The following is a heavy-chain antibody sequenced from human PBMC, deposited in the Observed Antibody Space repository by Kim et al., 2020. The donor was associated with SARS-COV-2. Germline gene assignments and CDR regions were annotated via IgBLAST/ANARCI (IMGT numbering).Heavy chain of an antibody. CDR3: ARGGRGYSPFDY. D-gene: IGHD5-12*01. V-gene: IGHV3-53*01. J-gene: IGHJ4*02. Sequence: YYATSVTGRFTISRDNSKNTLFLQRNSLGAEDTAVYYCARGGRGYSPFDYWGRGTLVTDSS.